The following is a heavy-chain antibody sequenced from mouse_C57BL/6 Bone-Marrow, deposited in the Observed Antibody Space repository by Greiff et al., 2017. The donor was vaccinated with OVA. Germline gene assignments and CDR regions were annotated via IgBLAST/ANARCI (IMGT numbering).Heavy chain of an antibody. CDR1: YTFSRRVH. J-gene: IGHJ1*03. CDR2: GQGLEWIG. V-gene: IGHV1-87*01. Sequence: QVQLKQSGPELARPWASVKISCQAFYTFSRRVHFAIRDTNYWMQWVKQRPGQGLEWIGAIYPGNGDTSYNQKFKGKATLTADKSSSTAYMQLSSLTSEDSAVYYCAWAYYSNYYPDWYFDVGGTGTTVTVSS. D-gene: IGHD2-5*01. CDR3: SEDSAVYYCAWAYYSNYYPDWYFDV.